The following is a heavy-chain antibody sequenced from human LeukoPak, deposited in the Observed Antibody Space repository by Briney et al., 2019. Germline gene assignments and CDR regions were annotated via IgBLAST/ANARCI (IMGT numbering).Heavy chain of an antibody. J-gene: IGHJ4*02. V-gene: IGHV7-4-1*02. D-gene: IGHD3-22*01. CDR2: INTNTGNP. Sequence: GASVKVSCKASGYTFTSYAMNWVRQAPGQGLEWMGWINTNTGNPTYAQGFTGRFVFSLDTSVSTAYLQISSLKAEDTAVYYCARVGYYYDSSGYYNNFDYWGQGTLVTVSS. CDR1: GYTFTSYA. CDR3: ARVGYYYDSSGYYNNFDY.